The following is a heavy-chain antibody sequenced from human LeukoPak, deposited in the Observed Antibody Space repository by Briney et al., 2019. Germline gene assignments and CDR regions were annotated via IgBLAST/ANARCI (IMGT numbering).Heavy chain of an antibody. CDR3: ARGYGDSIHFDY. J-gene: IGHJ4*02. Sequence: GGSLRLSCAASGFTFSSYWMGWVRQAPGKGLEWVANIKQDGSGKYYVDSVKGRFTISRDNAKDSLYLQMNSLRAEDTAVYYCARGYGDSIHFDYWGQGTLVTVSS. CDR2: IKQDGSGK. D-gene: IGHD4-17*01. CDR1: GFTFSSYW. V-gene: IGHV3-7*04.